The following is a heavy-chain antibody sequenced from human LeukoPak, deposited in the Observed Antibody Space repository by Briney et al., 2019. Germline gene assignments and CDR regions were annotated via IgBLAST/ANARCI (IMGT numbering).Heavy chain of an antibody. CDR2: IYTSGST. D-gene: IGHD2-8*02. CDR1: GGSISSYY. Sequence: SETLSLTCTVSGGSISSYYWSWIWQPAGKGLERIGRIYTSGSTNYNPSLKSRVTMSVDTSKNQFSLKLSSVTAADTAVYYCASPLVDQGGDAFDIWGQGTTVTVSS. V-gene: IGHV4-4*07. J-gene: IGHJ3*02. CDR3: ASPLVDQGGDAFDI.